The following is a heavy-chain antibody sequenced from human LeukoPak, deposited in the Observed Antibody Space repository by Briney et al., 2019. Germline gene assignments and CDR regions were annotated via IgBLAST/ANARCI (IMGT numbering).Heavy chain of an antibody. Sequence: GGSLRLSCAASGFTFSNHAMSWVRQAPGKGLEWVSVISGSGGSPYYADSVKGRFTISRDNSKKTLNLQMNSLRAEDMALYYCAKDLSPGLLSDAFDIWGQGTMVTVSS. CDR3: AKDLSPGLLSDAFDI. CDR1: GFTFSNHA. D-gene: IGHD2-21*01. CDR2: ISGSGGSP. V-gene: IGHV3-23*01. J-gene: IGHJ3*02.